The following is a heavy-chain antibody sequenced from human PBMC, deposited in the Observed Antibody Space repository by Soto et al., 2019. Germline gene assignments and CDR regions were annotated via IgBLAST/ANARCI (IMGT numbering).Heavy chain of an antibody. V-gene: IGHV3-21*01. J-gene: IGHJ3*02. CDR1: GFTFSSYS. D-gene: IGHD6-13*01. CDR3: ARDLEAAAGAFDI. Sequence: GSLRLPCSASGFTFSSYSMSWVRQAPGKGLEWVSSISSSSSYIYYADSVKGRFTISRDNAKNSLYLQMNSLRAEDTAVYYCARDLEAAAGAFDIWGQGTMVTV. CDR2: ISSSSSYI.